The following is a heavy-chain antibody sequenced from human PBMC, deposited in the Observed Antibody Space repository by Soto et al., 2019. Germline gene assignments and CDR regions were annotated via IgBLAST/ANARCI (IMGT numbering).Heavy chain of an antibody. Sequence: SETLSLTCTVSGGSISSYYWSWIRQPPGKGLEWIGYIYYSGSTNYNPSRKSRVTISVDTSKNQFSLKLSSVTAADTAVYYCARAWFGELLFDYWGQGTLVTVSS. CDR3: ARAWFGELLFDY. D-gene: IGHD3-10*01. CDR2: IYYSGST. J-gene: IGHJ4*02. CDR1: GGSISSYY. V-gene: IGHV4-59*01.